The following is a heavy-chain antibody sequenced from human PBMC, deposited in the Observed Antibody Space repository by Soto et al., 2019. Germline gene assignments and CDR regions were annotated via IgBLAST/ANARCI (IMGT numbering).Heavy chain of an antibody. Sequence: GGSLRLSCAASGFTFSSYAMHWVRQAPGKGLEWVAVISYDGSNKYYADSVKGRCTISRDNSKNTLYLQMNSLRAEDTAVYYCARDPPHGYYGSGSYYSFDYWGQGTLVTVSS. D-gene: IGHD3-10*01. CDR3: ARDPPHGYYGSGSYYSFDY. CDR1: GFTFSSYA. V-gene: IGHV3-30-3*01. J-gene: IGHJ4*02. CDR2: ISYDGSNK.